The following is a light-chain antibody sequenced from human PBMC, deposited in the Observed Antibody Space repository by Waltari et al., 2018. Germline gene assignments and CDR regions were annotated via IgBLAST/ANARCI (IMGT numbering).Light chain of an antibody. Sequence: SYDLTQSPSVSVSPGQTASITCSGEELEKKYFCWYQQKPGQSPVLVIYQDVRRPSEIPERFSGSNSGNTATLTISGTQPMDEADYYCQAWDSGAAGVFGNGTKVTVL. CDR1: ELEKKY. CDR3: QAWDSGAAGV. J-gene: IGLJ1*01. V-gene: IGLV3-1*01. CDR2: QDV.